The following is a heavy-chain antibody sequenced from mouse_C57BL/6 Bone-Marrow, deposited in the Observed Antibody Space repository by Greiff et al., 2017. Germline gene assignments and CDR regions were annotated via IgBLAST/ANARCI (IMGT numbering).Heavy chain of an antibody. V-gene: IGHV10-1*01. CDR2: IRSKSNNYAT. CDR3: VRHAYGSVAMDY. J-gene: IGHJ4*01. CDR1: GFSFNTYA. Sequence: EVKLVESGGGLVQPKGSLKLSCAASGFSFNTYAMNWVRQAPGKGLEWVARIRSKSNNYATYYADSVKDRFTIARDDSESMLYLQMNNLKTEDTAIYYCVRHAYGSVAMDYWGQGTSVTVSS. D-gene: IGHD1-1*01.